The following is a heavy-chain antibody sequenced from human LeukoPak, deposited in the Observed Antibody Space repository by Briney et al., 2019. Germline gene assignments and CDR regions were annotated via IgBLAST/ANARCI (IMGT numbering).Heavy chain of an antibody. CDR1: GGPFRGFF. CDR2: ISHSGSS. J-gene: IGHJ5*02. D-gene: IGHD4-23*01. V-gene: IGHV4-34*01. CDR3: ARGIFYGGRNQYIWFDL. Sequence: SETLSLTCAVYGGPFRGFFWSWLRQAPGKGLKWIGEISHSGSSNDNPSLKSQITISVDTSKSQFFLMLTSVTAADTAVYYCARGIFYGGRNQYIWFDLWVQGTLVTVSS.